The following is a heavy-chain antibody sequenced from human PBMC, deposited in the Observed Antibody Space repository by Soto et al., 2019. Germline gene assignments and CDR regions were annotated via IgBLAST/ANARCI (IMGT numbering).Heavy chain of an antibody. CDR2: VSSGGST. V-gene: IGHV3-23*01. J-gene: IGHJ4*02. CDR1: GFTFTSYA. Sequence: GGSLRLSCASSGFTFTSYAMGWVRQAPGKGLEWVSVVSSGGSTYYADSVTGRFTVSRDNSKNTLSLQMNSLRAEDTAVYYCAKRRGAGGHFDYWGQGALVTVSS. D-gene: IGHD2-15*01. CDR3: AKRRGAGGHFDY.